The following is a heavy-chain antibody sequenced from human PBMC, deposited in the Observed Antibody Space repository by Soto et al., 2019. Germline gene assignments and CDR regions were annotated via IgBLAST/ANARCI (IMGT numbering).Heavy chain of an antibody. D-gene: IGHD2-15*01. CDR3: VKGSEVARQELDH. V-gene: IGHV3-30*18. J-gene: IGHJ4*02. CDR1: GFTFSNFG. CDR2: ISSDGGDK. Sequence: QVQLVESGGGVVQPGRSPRLSCAASGFTFSNFGMHWVRQAPGKGLEWVAVISSDGGDKYYSHSVKDRFTISRDNSKNTLFLQMNSLRVEDTAVYYCVKGSEVARQELDHWGQGIRVTVAS.